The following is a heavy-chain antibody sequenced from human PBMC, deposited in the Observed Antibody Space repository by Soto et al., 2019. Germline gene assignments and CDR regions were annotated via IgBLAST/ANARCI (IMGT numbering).Heavy chain of an antibody. V-gene: IGHV3-23*01. Sequence: HPWGSLRLSCAASVFIFSSYDMSWVRQAPGKGLEWVSTILVDGRTFYVDSVKGRFTISRDSSNNMVYLQMNSLTAGDTALYYCAKATATGGGAFDICGQGTMVTVSS. D-gene: IGHD2-8*02. J-gene: IGHJ3*02. CDR1: VFIFSSYD. CDR2: ILVDGRT. CDR3: AKATATGGGAFDI.